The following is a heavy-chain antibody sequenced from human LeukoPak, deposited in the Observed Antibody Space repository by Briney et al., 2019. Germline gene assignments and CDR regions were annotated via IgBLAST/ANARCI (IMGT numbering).Heavy chain of an antibody. D-gene: IGHD1-14*01. V-gene: IGHV5-51*01. Sequence: GESLKTSCKASGYSFSGYWIAWVRQMPGKGLEWMGIIFPGDSDTRYSPSFQGQVTISADKATSTVYLQWRTLRASGSAMYYCARQPGSGAWGQGTLVTVSS. CDR1: GYSFSGYW. J-gene: IGHJ5*02. CDR2: IFPGDSDT. CDR3: ARQPGSGA.